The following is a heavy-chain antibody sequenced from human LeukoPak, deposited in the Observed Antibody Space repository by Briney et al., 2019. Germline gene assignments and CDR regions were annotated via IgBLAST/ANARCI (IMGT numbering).Heavy chain of an antibody. Sequence: SVKVSCKASGGTFSSYAISWVRQAPGQGLEWMGGIIPIFGTADYAQKFQGRVTITADKSTSTAYMELSSLRSEDTAVYYCATDSSGWYMGFDYWGQGTLVTVSS. CDR2: IIPIFGTA. CDR1: GGTFSSYA. V-gene: IGHV1-69*06. D-gene: IGHD6-19*01. J-gene: IGHJ4*02. CDR3: ATDSSGWYMGFDY.